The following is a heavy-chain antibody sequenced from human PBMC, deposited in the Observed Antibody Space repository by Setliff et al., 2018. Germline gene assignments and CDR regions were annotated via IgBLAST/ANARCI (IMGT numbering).Heavy chain of an antibody. V-gene: IGHV4-4*07. CDR3: ARDCYYGSGSYLGRSGSYYYYYGMDV. Sequence: PSETLSLTCIVSCGSINSYYWSWIRQPAGKGLEWIGHIYTSGSTNYNPSLKSRVTISVDTSKNQFSLKLGSVTAADTAVYYCARDCYYGSGSYLGRSGSYYYYYGMDVWGQGTTVTVSS. CDR1: CGSINSYY. CDR2: IYTSGST. J-gene: IGHJ6*02. D-gene: IGHD3-10*01.